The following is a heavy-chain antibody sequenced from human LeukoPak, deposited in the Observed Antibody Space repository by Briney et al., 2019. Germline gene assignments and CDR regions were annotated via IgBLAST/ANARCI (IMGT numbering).Heavy chain of an antibody. CDR1: GFTFSSYA. CDR3: VRMVRGALKGNWFDP. CDR2: ISYDGSNK. V-gene: IGHV3-30*04. D-gene: IGHD3-10*01. Sequence: GGSLRLSCAASGFTFSSYAMHWVRQAPGKGLEWVAVISYDGSNKYYADSVKGRFTISRDNAKNTLYLQMNSLRAEDTAVYYCVRMVRGALKGNWFDPWGQGTLVTVSS. J-gene: IGHJ5*02.